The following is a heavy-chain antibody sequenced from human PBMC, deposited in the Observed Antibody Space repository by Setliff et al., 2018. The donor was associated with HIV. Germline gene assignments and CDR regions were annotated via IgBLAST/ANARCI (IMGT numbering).Heavy chain of an antibody. CDR1: GGTFRDLA. CDR2: FIPMFESA. Sequence: GASVKVSCKTSGGTFRDLAFSWVRQAPGQGLEWMGGFIPMFESAHYAQKFQGRVTIIADEPTGTVYMELSTLRSDDAAIYYCASTRGESPGEPDLIPVDKNFFYCMDVWGKGTTVTVSS. D-gene: IGHD3-16*01. CDR3: ASTRGESPGEPDLIPVDKNFFYCMDV. J-gene: IGHJ6*03. V-gene: IGHV1-69*13.